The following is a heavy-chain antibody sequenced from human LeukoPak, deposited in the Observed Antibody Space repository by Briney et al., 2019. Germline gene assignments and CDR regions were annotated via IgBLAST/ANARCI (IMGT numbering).Heavy chain of an antibody. J-gene: IGHJ6*02. CDR3: ARAPLYDSSGYRDYYYYYGMDV. Sequence: SETLSLTCAVYGESFSGYYWSWIRQPPGSGPEWIGEINHSGSTNYNPSLKSRVTISVDTSKNQFSLKLSSVTAADTAVYYCARAPLYDSSGYRDYYYYYGMDVWGQGTTVTVSS. V-gene: IGHV4-34*01. D-gene: IGHD3-22*01. CDR1: GESFSGYY. CDR2: INHSGST.